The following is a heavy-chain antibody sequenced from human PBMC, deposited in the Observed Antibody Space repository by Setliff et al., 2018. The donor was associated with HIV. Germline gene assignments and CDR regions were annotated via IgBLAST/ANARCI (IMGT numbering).Heavy chain of an antibody. CDR3: ARVLMYYDFWSGYLEDWFDP. CDR1: GGSFSGYY. J-gene: IGHJ5*02. V-gene: IGHV4-34*01. Sequence: PSETLSLTCAVYGGSFSGYYWSWIRQPPGKGLEWIGEINHSGNTNYNPSLKSRLTISVDTSKNQFSLKLNSVTAADTAVYYCARVLMYYDFWSGYLEDWFDPRGQGTLVTV. D-gene: IGHD3-3*01. CDR2: INHSGNT.